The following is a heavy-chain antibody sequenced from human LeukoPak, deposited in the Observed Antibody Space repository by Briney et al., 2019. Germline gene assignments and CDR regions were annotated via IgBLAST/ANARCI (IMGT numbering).Heavy chain of an antibody. V-gene: IGHV4-31*03. CDR1: GGSISSGGYY. CDR2: IYYSGST. D-gene: IGHD2-15*01. Sequence: PSETLSLTCTVSGGSISSGGYYWSWIRQHPGKGLEWIGYIYYSGSTYYNPSLKSRVTISVDTSKNQFSLKLSSVTAADTAVYYWGRGVGCSGGSCYSVYYYYGMDVWGQGTTVTVSS. J-gene: IGHJ6*02. CDR3: GRGVGCSGGSCYSVYYYYGMDV.